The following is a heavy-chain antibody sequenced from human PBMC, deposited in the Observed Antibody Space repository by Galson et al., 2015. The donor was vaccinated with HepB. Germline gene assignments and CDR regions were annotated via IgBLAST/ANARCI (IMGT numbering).Heavy chain of an antibody. J-gene: IGHJ4*02. CDR2: IYSGGST. CDR1: GFTVSSNY. Sequence: SLRLSCAASGFTVSSNYMSWVRQAPGKGLEWVSVIYSGGSTHYADSVKGRFTISRDNSKNTLYLQMNSLRAEDTAVYYCARATDGYNSRDYWGQGTLVTVSS. V-gene: IGHV3-53*01. CDR3: ARATDGYNSRDY. D-gene: IGHD5-24*01.